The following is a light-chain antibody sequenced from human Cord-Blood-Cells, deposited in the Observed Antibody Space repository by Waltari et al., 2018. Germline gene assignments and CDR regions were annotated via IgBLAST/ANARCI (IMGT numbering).Light chain of an antibody. CDR1: SLRSYY. CDR3: NSRDSSGNHLV. Sequence: SSELTQDPAVSVALGQTVRITCQGDSLRSYYASWYQQKPGQAPVLVIYGKNNRPSGIPGRVSGSSSGNRASLTITGAQAEDEADYYCNSRDSSGNHLVFGGGTKLTVL. J-gene: IGLJ2*01. CDR2: GKN. V-gene: IGLV3-19*01.